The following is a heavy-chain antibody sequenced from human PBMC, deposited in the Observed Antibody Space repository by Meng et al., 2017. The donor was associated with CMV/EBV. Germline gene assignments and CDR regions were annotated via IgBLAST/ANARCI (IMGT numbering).Heavy chain of an antibody. D-gene: IGHD6-6*01. CDR1: GGSISSYY. CDR3: ARDGAARPSYYYYGMDV. V-gene: IGHV4-59*01. Sequence: SETLSLTCTVSGGSISSYYWSWIRQPPGKGLEWIGYIYYSGSTHYNPSLKSRVTISVDTSKNQFSLKLSSVTAADTAVYYCARDGAARPSYYYYGMDVWGQGTTVTVSS. CDR2: IYYSGST. J-gene: IGHJ6*02.